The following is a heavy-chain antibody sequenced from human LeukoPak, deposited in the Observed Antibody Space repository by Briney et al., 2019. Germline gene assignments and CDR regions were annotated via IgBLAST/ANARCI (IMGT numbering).Heavy chain of an antibody. Sequence: GGSLRLSCAASGFTFSDYWMHWVRQGPGKGLVWVSRIKSDGSSTSYAESVKGRFTISRDNAKNTVYVHMNSLRDEDTAVYYCARGGRYAYFLDYWGQGTLVTVSS. CDR2: IKSDGSST. CDR3: ARGGRYAYFLDY. D-gene: IGHD3-16*01. CDR1: GFTFSDYW. J-gene: IGHJ4*02. V-gene: IGHV3-74*01.